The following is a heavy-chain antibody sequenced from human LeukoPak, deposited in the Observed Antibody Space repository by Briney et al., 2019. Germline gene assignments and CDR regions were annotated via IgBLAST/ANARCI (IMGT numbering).Heavy chain of an antibody. J-gene: IGHJ4*02. CDR3: ASSRPDCTNGVCYQPGVHW. CDR2: IWYDGSNK. Sequence: PGRSLRLSCAASGFTFSSYGMHWVRQAPGKGLEWVAVIWYDGSNKYYADSVKGRFTISRDNSKNTLYLQMNSLRAEDTAVYYCASSRPDCTNGVCYQPGVHWWGQGTLVTVSS. D-gene: IGHD2-8*01. V-gene: IGHV3-30*19. CDR1: GFTFSSYG.